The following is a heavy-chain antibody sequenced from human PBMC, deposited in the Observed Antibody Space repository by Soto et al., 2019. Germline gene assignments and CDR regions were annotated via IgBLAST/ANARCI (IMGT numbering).Heavy chain of an antibody. V-gene: IGHV4-30-2*01. CDR2: IYHSGST. CDR3: ARVLPWYFDY. Sequence: SETLSLTCAVSGGSISSGGYSCSWIRQPPGKGLEWIGYIYHSGSTYYNPSLKSRVTISVDRSKNQFSLKLSSVTAADTAVYYCARVLPWYFDYWGQGTLVTVSS. CDR1: GGSISSGGYS. J-gene: IGHJ4*02.